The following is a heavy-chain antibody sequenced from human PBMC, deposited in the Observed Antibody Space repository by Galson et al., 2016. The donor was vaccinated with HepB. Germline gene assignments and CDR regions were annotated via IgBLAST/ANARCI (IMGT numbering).Heavy chain of an antibody. Sequence: ETLSLTCAVYGDSLRNYFWSWFRQPPGKGLEWVADINYSGGSNYNPSLKSRVAMSVDKSKSQFSLKLTSVTAADTAVYYCTRAAATGTLRWLDPWGQGTLVTVSS. V-gene: IGHV4-34*01. D-gene: IGHD6-13*01. CDR2: INYSGGS. CDR3: TRAAATGTLRWLDP. J-gene: IGHJ5*02. CDR1: GDSLRNYF.